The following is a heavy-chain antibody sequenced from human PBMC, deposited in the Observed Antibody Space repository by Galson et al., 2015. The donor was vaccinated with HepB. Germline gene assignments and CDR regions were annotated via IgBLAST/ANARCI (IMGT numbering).Heavy chain of an antibody. CDR1: GFTVSSNH. Sequence: SLRLSCAASGFTVSSNHMSWVRQAPGKGLEWVSVIYSGGSTYYADSVKGRFTISRDNSKNTLYLQMNSLRAEDTAVYYCARDWQQRGAWYFDLWGRGTLVTVSS. D-gene: IGHD6-13*01. V-gene: IGHV3-53*01. CDR2: IYSGGST. J-gene: IGHJ2*01. CDR3: ARDWQQRGAWYFDL.